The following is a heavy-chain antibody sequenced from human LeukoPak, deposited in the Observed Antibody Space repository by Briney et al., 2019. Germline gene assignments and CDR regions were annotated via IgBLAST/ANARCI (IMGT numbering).Heavy chain of an antibody. D-gene: IGHD6-13*01. V-gene: IGHV1-69*05. CDR2: IIPIFGTA. CDR3: ARGSSWFEEVDY. J-gene: IGHJ4*02. CDR1: GYTFSVYY. Sequence: SVKVSCKASGYTFSVYYVHWVRQAPGQGLEWMGWIIPIFGTANYAQKCQGRVTITTDESTSTAYMELSSLRSDDTAVYYCARGSSWFEEVDYWGQGTLVTVSS.